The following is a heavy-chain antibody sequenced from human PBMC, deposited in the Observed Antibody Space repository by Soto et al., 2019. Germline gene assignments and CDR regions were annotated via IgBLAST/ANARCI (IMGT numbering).Heavy chain of an antibody. J-gene: IGHJ4*02. CDR2: IVVGSGNT. Sequence: QMQLVQSGPEVKKPGTSVKVSCKASGFTFTSSAVPWVRQARGQRLEWIGWIVVGSGNTNYAPKFQERVTITRDMSTSTAYMELSSPRSADTAVDYCAADRTYCGCDCYVDWGQGTLVTVSS. D-gene: IGHD2-21*02. V-gene: IGHV1-58*01. CDR1: GFTFTSSA. CDR3: AADRTYCGCDCYVD.